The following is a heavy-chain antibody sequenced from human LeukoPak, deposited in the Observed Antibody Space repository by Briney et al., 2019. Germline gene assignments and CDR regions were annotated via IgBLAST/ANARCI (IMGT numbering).Heavy chain of an antibody. V-gene: IGHV4-39*01. Sequence: PSETLSLTCTVSGGSISSSSYYWGWIRQPPGKGLEWIGSIYYSGSTYYNPSLKSRVTISVDTSKNQFSLKLSSVTAADTAVYYCASLRFLEWSDAFDIWGQGTMVTVSS. D-gene: IGHD3-3*01. CDR3: ASLRFLEWSDAFDI. CDR1: GGSISSSSYY. CDR2: IYYSGST. J-gene: IGHJ3*02.